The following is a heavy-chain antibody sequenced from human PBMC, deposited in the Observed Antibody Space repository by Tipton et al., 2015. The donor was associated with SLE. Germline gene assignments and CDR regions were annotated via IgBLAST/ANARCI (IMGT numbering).Heavy chain of an antibody. D-gene: IGHD2-15*01. CDR3: ARHPTLDI. V-gene: IGHV3-74*01. J-gene: IGHJ3*02. CDR1: GITFSSYS. CDR2: IDSDGSTT. Sequence: SLRLSCAASGITFSSYSMHWVRQAPGKGLVWVSYIDSDGSTTKYADSVKGRFTISRDNTKNTLYLQMNSLRVEDTAVYSCARHPTLDIWGQGTMVTVSS.